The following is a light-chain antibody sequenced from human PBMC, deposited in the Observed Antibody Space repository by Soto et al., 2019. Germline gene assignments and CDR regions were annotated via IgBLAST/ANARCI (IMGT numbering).Light chain of an antibody. CDR2: DVS. CDR3: CSYEGSYTLGV. CDR1: SSDVGGYNY. V-gene: IGLV2-11*01. Sequence: QSVLTQPRSVSGSPGQSVTISCTGTSSDVGGYNYVSWYQQHPGKAPKLMIYDVSKRPSGVPDRFSGSNSGNTASLTISGLQDEDEADYYCCSYEGSYTLGVFGNGKKVTV. J-gene: IGLJ1*01.